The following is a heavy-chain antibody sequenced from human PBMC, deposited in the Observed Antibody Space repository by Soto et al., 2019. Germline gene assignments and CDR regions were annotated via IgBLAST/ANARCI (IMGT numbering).Heavy chain of an antibody. Sequence: PSETLSLTCTVSGGSVTSEHYYWNWIRQPPGKGLEWIGYFFYTGSTNYNPSLESRLTMSVDVSKNHFSLRLKSVTAADTAVYYCAGGTDGKKVAYWGQGVLVTVS. J-gene: IGHJ4*02. CDR1: GGSVTSEHYY. V-gene: IGHV4-61*03. CDR2: FFYTGST. CDR3: AGGTDGKKVAY. D-gene: IGHD5-12*01.